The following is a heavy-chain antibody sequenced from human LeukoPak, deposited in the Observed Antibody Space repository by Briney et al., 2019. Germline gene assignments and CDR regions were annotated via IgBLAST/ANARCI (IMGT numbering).Heavy chain of an antibody. CDR1: GFTFSSYA. D-gene: IGHD1-26*01. Sequence: GVSLRLSCAASGFTFSSYAMHWVRQAPGKGLEWVAVISYDGSNKYYADSVKGRFTISRDNSKNTLYLQMNSLRAEDTAVYYCAREERGSFDYWGQGTLVTVSS. CDR3: AREERGSFDY. V-gene: IGHV3-30-3*01. J-gene: IGHJ4*02. CDR2: ISYDGSNK.